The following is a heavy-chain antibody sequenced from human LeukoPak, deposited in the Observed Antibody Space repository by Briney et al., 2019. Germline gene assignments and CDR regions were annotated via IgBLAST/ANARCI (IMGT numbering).Heavy chain of an antibody. CDR2: IYYSGST. CDR3: ARAPPPSRNLRYFDWFDY. Sequence: PSETLSLTCTVSGGSISSYYWSWIRQPPGKGLEWIGYIYYSGSTNYNPSLKSRVTISVDTSKNQFSLKLSSVTAADTAVYYCARAPPPSRNLRYFDWFDYWGQGTLVTVSS. J-gene: IGHJ4*02. CDR1: GGSISSYY. D-gene: IGHD3-9*01. V-gene: IGHV4-59*01.